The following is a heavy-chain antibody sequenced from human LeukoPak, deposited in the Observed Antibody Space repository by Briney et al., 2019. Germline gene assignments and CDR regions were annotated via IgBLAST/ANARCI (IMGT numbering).Heavy chain of an antibody. CDR1: GVSISNSHW. CDR3: MRPDSYRMDV. V-gene: IGHV4-4*02. Sequence: PSGTLSLTCAVSGVSISNSHWWGWVRQSPGKGLEWIGEIHQSGITNYNPSLKSRVTISLDKSKNQVFLKLTSVTAADTAVYYCMRPDSYRMDVWVKGTTVTVSS. J-gene: IGHJ6*04. CDR2: IHQSGIT.